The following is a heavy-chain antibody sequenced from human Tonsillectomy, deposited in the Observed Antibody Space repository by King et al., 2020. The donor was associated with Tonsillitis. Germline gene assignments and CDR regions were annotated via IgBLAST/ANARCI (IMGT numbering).Heavy chain of an antibody. J-gene: IGHJ4*02. CDR2: ISSISSYT. D-gene: IGHD6-6*01. CDR3: ASTYSSSVY. Sequence: VQLVESGGGLVKPGGSLRLSCAASGFTFSDYYMSWIRQAPGKGLEWVSYISSISSYTNYADSVKGRFTISRDNAKNSLYLQMNTLRAEDTAVYYCASTYSSSVYWGQGTLVTVSS. CDR1: GFTFSDYY. V-gene: IGHV3-11*05.